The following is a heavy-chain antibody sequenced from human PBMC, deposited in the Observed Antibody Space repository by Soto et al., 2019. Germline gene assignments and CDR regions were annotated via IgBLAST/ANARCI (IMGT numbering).Heavy chain of an antibody. CDR1: GYSFTDYW. V-gene: IGHV5-51*01. CDR3: ARDGLSSSSYFDY. Sequence: EVQLVQSGAEVTKPGESLKISCKASGYSFTDYWIGWVRQMPGKGLEWMGIIYPGDSDTKYSPSFQGQVTMSADKSIRTAYLPGNSLTASDTAMYYCARDGLSSSSYFDYWGQGTLVTVSS. CDR2: IYPGDSDT. J-gene: IGHJ4*02. D-gene: IGHD6-6*01.